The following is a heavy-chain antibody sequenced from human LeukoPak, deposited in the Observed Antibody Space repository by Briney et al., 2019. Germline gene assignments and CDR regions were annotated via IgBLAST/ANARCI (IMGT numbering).Heavy chain of an antibody. Sequence: GGSLRLSCAASGNYWMHWVRQAPGKGLVWVSHVNSDGSWTSHADSVKGRFTITKDNAKNTVYLQMNNLRTEDTAVYYCVSFYETNWGRGTLVTVSS. D-gene: IGHD2-2*01. J-gene: IGHJ4*02. CDR2: VNSDGSWT. CDR3: VSFYETN. V-gene: IGHV3-74*01. CDR1: GNYW.